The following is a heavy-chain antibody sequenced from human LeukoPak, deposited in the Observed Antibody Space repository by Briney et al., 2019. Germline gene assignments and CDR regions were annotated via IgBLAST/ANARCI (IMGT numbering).Heavy chain of an antibody. Sequence: GGSLRLSCAASGLTFSNTWMSWVRQAPGKGLEWVGRIQTKTDGGTTDYAAPVKDRFTISRDDSKNTLYLQMNSLRAEDTAVYYCARDLLEWYFDYWGQGTLVTVSS. CDR2: IQTKTDGGTT. D-gene: IGHD3-3*01. CDR3: ARDLLEWYFDY. J-gene: IGHJ4*02. CDR1: GLTFSNTW. V-gene: IGHV3-15*01.